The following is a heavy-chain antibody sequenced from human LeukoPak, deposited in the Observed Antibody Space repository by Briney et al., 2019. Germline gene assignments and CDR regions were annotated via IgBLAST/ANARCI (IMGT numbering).Heavy chain of an antibody. V-gene: IGHV4-4*07. J-gene: IGHJ3*02. Sequence: SETLSLTCTVSGGSISSYYWSWIRHPAGQGLEWIGRIYLSGTTKYNPSLKSRVTMSVDTSNNQFSLKLNSVTAADTAVYYCAREYYYDSGGYGAFDIWGQGTVVTVSS. CDR3: AREYYYDSGGYGAFDI. D-gene: IGHD3-22*01. CDR1: GGSISSYY. CDR2: IYLSGTT.